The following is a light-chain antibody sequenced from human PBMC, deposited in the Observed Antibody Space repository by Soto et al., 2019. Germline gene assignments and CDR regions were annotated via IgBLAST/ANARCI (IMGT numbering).Light chain of an antibody. CDR3: QSYDRGLTGVV. V-gene: IGLV1-40*01. Sequence: QSVLTQPPSVSGAPGQRVIISCTGTTSNIGAGYGVHWYQQVPGAAPKLLIYTTNNRASGVPDRFSGSRSDTSASLTITGLQADDEADYFCQSYDRGLTGVVFGVGTKLTVL. CDR2: TTN. J-gene: IGLJ2*01. CDR1: TSNIGAGYG.